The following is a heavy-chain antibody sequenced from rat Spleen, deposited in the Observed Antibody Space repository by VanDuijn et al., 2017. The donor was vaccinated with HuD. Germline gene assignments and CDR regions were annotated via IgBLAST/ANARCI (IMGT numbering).Heavy chain of an antibody. D-gene: IGHD1-12*02. CDR2: ISTGGGNT. Sequence: EVQLVESDGGLVQPGRSLQLSCAASGFTFSDYYMAWVRQAPTKGLEWVATISTGGGNTYYRDSVKGRFTISRDNAKNTQYLQMDSLRSEDTATYYCTREGYYDGTYYPYYFDNWGQGVLVTVSS. J-gene: IGHJ2*01. V-gene: IGHV5S13*01. CDR3: TREGYYDGTYYPYYFDN. CDR1: GFTFSDYY.